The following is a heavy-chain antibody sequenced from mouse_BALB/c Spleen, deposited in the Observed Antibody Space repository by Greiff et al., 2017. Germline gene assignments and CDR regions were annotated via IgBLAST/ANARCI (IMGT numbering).Heavy chain of an antibody. CDR3: ARGGTLYAMDY. CDR1: GYTFTSYN. CDR2: IYPGNGDT. J-gene: IGHJ4*01. V-gene: IGHV1-12*01. D-gene: IGHD2-14*01. Sequence: QVQLQQPGAELVKPGASVKMSCKASGYTFTSYNMHWVKQTPGQGLEWIGAIYPGNGDTSYNQKFKGKATLTADKSSSTAYMQLSSLTSEDSAVYYCARGGTLYAMDYWGQGTSVTVSS.